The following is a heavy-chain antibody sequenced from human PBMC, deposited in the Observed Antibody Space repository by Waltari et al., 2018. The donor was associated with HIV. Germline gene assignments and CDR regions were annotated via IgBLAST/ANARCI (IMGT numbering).Heavy chain of an antibody. Sequence: EVQLMESGGGLVQSGGSVSLSCAASGFPCTNHWMSWVGQTPGKGLEWVAYIKDDGSEKYYMGSVKGRFTISRDNAKNSMFLQMNSLRAEDTAVYYCARIGTFPHNYAIDFWGQGTTVTVSS. CDR2: IKDDGSEK. CDR3: ARIGTFPHNYAIDF. CDR1: GFPCTNHW. V-gene: IGHV3-7*01. D-gene: IGHD1-26*01. J-gene: IGHJ6*02.